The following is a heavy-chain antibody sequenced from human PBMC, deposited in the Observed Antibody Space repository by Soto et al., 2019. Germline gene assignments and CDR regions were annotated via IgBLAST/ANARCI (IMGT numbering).Heavy chain of an antibody. Sequence: VGSLRLSCAASGFTFGNYAMTWVRRAPGKGLQWVSSITGTGDTSYYADSVKGRFTISRGNSKSTLFLQMSSLRAEDTAIYYCAKIYNWTPDDPWGQGTLVTVSS. CDR1: GFTFGNYA. V-gene: IGHV3-23*01. CDR3: AKIYNWTPDDP. D-gene: IGHD1-20*01. CDR2: ITGTGDTS. J-gene: IGHJ5*02.